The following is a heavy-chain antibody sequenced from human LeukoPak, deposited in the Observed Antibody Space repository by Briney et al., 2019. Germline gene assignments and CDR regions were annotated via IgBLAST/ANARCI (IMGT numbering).Heavy chain of an antibody. CDR3: ATPYSGGYHGLDI. CDR2: TYYSGAT. Sequence: PSETLSLTCTVSGGSISSSIYYWAWIRQPPGKGLEWIWSTYYSGATYYNPSLKSRVTISIDTSKNQFSLKLSSVTAADTAVYYCATPYSGGYHGLDIWGQGTMVTVSS. CDR1: GGSISSSIYY. J-gene: IGHJ3*02. D-gene: IGHD1-26*01. V-gene: IGHV4-39*01.